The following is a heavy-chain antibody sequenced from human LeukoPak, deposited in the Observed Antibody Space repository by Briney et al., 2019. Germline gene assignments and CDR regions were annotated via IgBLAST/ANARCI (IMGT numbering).Heavy chain of an antibody. CDR1: GATFSDYA. D-gene: IGHD3-9*01. J-gene: IGHJ4*02. CDR2: FIPILGTA. CDR3: ARDRRPLRYFDC. V-gene: IGHV1-69*10. Sequence: GASVKVSCKASGATFSDYALNWVRQAPGQGLEWMGVFIPILGTANSTQKFHDRLTITADISTNTAYMELSSLRSEDTAVYYCARDRRPLRYFDCWGQGTLVTVSS.